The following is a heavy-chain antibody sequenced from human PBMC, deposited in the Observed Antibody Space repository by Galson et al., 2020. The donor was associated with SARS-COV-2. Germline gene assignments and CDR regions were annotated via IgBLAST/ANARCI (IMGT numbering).Heavy chain of an antibody. CDR3: ATTSPRGYSYGYDFES. CDR1: GFTFSSCN. CDR2: ISASSIYI. Sequence: NSGGSLRLSCAASGFTFSSCNMNWVRQVPGKGLQWVASISASSIYIYYADSVKGRFTISRDNTMNSLYLQMHSLRAEDTAVYYCATTSPRGYSYGYDFESWGQGTLVTVS. D-gene: IGHD5-18*01. J-gene: IGHJ4*02. V-gene: IGHV3-21*01.